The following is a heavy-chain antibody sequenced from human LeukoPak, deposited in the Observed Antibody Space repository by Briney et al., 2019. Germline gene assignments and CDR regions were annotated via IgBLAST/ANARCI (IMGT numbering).Heavy chain of an antibody. D-gene: IGHD2-21*02. CDR2: ISGSGGST. CDR3: ATRVQGAYCGGDCYFDY. CDR1: GFTFSSYA. J-gene: IGHJ4*02. V-gene: IGHV3-23*01. Sequence: GGSLRLSCAASGFTFSSYAMSWVRQAPGKGLEWVSAISGSGGSTYYADSVKGRFTISRDNSKNTLYLQMNSLRAEDTAVYYCATRVQGAYCGGDCYFDYWGQGTLVTVSS.